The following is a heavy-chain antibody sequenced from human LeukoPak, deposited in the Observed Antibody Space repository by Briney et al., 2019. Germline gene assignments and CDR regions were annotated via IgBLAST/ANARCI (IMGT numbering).Heavy chain of an antibody. V-gene: IGHV4-39*07. CDR2: IYHSGST. D-gene: IGHD6-19*01. CDR3: ARREAVAGSYYYYYMDV. J-gene: IGHJ6*03. Sequence: SETLSLTCTVSGGSISSSSYYWGWIRQPPGKGLEWIGSIYHSGSTYYNPSLKSRVTISVDTSKNQFSLKLSSVTAADTAVYYCARREAVAGSYYYYYMDVWGKGTTVTVSS. CDR1: GGSISSSSYY.